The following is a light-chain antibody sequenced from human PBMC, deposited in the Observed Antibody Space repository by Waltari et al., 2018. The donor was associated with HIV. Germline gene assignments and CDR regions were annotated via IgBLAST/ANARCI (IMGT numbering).Light chain of an antibody. CDR3: CSFSPNGASWV. V-gene: IGLV2-23*02. CDR2: EVT. J-gene: IGLJ3*02. Sequence: QSALTQPASVSGSPGQSITVSCTGTSSDIGNYDLVSWYQQEPGKAPKLIIHEVTARPSGVSSRVSCSKSGNTAVLTISGLQVEDESLYFCCSFSPNGASWVFGGGTKVTVL. CDR1: SSDIGNYDL.